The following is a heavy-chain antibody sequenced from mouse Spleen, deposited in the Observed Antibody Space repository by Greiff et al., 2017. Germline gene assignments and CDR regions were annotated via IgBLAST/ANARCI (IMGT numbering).Heavy chain of an antibody. CDR1: GYTFTSYW. Sequence: VQLQQPGAELVKPGASVKLSCKASGYTFTSYWMQWVKQRPGQGLEWIGEIDPSDSYTNYNQKFKGKATLTVDTSSSTAYMQLSSLTSEDSAVYYCGRGYAMDYWGQGTSVTVSS. V-gene: IGHV1-50*01. CDR2: IDPSDSYT. J-gene: IGHJ4*01. CDR3: GRGYAMDY.